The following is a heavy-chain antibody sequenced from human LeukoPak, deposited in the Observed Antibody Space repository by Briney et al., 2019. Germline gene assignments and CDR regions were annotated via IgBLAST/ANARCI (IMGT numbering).Heavy chain of an antibody. Sequence: GGSLRLSCAASGFTFSLAWMSWVRQAPGKGLEWVANIKQDGGEKFYVDSVKGRFTISRDNAKNSLYLQMNSLRAEDTAVYYCAREDHSNYNYWGQGTLVTVSS. J-gene: IGHJ4*02. D-gene: IGHD4-11*01. CDR2: IKQDGGEK. V-gene: IGHV3-7*01. CDR1: GFTFSLAW. CDR3: AREDHSNYNY.